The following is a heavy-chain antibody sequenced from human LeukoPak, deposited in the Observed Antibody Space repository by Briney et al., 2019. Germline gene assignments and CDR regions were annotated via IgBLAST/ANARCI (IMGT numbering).Heavy chain of an antibody. CDR1: GFTFSSYA. V-gene: IGHV3-23*01. D-gene: IGHD2/OR15-2a*01. CDR2: ISGSGGST. CDR3: ATHVRPEPYFTEIDY. Sequence: GGSLRLSCAASGFTFSSYAMSWVRQAPGKGLEWVSAISGSGGSTYYADSVKGRFTISRDNSKNTLYLQMNSLRAEDTAVYYCATHVRPEPYFTEIDYWGQGTLVTVSS. J-gene: IGHJ4*02.